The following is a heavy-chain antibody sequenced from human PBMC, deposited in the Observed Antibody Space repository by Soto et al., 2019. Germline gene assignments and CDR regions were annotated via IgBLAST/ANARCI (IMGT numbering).Heavy chain of an antibody. CDR1: GFSLSTSGVG. CDR3: AHDGCAAVGTPGRCGPHWFDP. V-gene: IGHV2-5*01. J-gene: IGHJ5*02. Sequence: GSGPTLVNPTQTLTLTCTFSGFSLSTSGVGVGWIRQPPGKALEGLALIYWNDDKRYSPSLKSRLTTTKDPTKNQVVLTMTNMDPVDTATYYCAHDGCAAVGTPGRCGPHWFDPWGQGTLVTVSS. CDR2: IYWNDDK. D-gene: IGHD2-15*01.